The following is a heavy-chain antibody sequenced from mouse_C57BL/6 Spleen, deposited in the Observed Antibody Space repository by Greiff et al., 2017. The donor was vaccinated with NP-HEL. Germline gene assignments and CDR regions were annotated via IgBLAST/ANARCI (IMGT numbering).Heavy chain of an antibody. D-gene: IGHD2-3*01. CDR3: TTLMGGFAY. CDR1: GFNIKDDY. Sequence: VQLKQSGAELVRPGASVKLSCTASGFNIKDDYMHWVKQRPEKGLEWIGWIDPENGDTEYASKFLGKAIITADTSSHTAYLQLRSLTSEDTAVYYCTTLMGGFAYWGQGTLVTVSA. J-gene: IGHJ3*01. CDR2: IDPENGDT. V-gene: IGHV14-4*01.